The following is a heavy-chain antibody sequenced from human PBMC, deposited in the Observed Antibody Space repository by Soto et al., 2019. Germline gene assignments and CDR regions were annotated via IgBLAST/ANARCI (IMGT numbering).Heavy chain of an antibody. Sequence: PGGSLRLPCAASGFTPSSDYMSWVRQAPAKGLEWVSVIYTGGSTYYADPVKARFTLSRDNSKNTPYLQINSLRAGDTAVYYCAGASGGNRALLDAWGQGTLVNVSS. CDR3: AGASGGNRALLDA. V-gene: IGHV3-53*01. J-gene: IGHJ5*02. CDR1: GFTPSSDY. D-gene: IGHD2-15*01. CDR2: IYTGGST.